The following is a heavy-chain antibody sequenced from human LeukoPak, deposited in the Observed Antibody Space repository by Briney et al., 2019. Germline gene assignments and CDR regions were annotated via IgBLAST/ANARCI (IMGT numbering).Heavy chain of an antibody. J-gene: IGHJ4*02. CDR3: AKRYCSSTSCYSIDY. D-gene: IGHD2-2*01. CDR1: GFTFSSFA. V-gene: IGHV3-23*01. CDR2: ISGSGAST. Sequence: PGGSLRLSCAASGFTFSSFAMSWVRQVPGKGLEWVSAISGSGASTYYADSVKGRSTISRDNSKNTLYLQMNSLRAEDTAVYYCAKRYCSSTSCYSIDYWGQGTLVTVSS.